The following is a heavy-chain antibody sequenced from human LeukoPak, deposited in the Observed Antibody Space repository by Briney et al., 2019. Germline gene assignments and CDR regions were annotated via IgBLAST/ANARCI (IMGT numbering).Heavy chain of an antibody. CDR3: AIDSVASSFDH. V-gene: IGHV3-74*01. J-gene: IGHJ4*02. D-gene: IGHD5-12*01. Sequence: PGGSLRLSCAGSGFTLSSDWVHWVRQVPGKGLVWVVRISRESDGSGTNYADSVKGRFGISRDRATNTVHLQMNSLRAEDTAVYYCAIDSVASSFDHWGQGTLVTVSS. CDR2: ISRESDGSGT. CDR1: GFTLSSDW.